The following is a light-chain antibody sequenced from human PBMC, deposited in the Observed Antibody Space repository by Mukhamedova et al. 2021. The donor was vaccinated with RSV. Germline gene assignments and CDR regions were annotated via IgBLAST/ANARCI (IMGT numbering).Light chain of an antibody. J-gene: IGLJ2*01. Sequence: GSYNLVSWYQQHPGKAPKLMIYEGSKRPSGVSNRFSGSKSGNTASLTISGLQAEDEAEHYCCSYAGSVVFGGGTKLTVL. CDR2: EGS. CDR1: GSYNL. V-gene: IGLV2-23*01. CDR3: CSYAGSVV.